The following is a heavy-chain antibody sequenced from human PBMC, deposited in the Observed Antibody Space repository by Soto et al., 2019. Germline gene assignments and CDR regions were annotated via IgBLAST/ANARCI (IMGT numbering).Heavy chain of an antibody. V-gene: IGHV3-48*03. CDR2: ISSSGSTI. CDR1: GFTFSSYE. D-gene: IGHD4-4*01. J-gene: IGHJ3*02. Sequence: EVQLVESGGGLVQPGGSLRLSCGASGFTFSSYEMNWVRQAPGKGLEWVSYISSSGSTIYYADSVKGRFTISRDNAKKSLYLQMNSLRDKEAGVSYCARDSNVDAFDIWGQGTMVTVSS. CDR3: ARDSNVDAFDI.